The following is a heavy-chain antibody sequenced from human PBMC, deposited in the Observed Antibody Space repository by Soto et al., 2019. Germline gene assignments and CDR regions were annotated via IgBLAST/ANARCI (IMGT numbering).Heavy chain of an antibody. D-gene: IGHD3-10*01. Sequence: QVQLVESGGGVVQPGRSLRLSCAASGFTFISYAMHWVRQAPGKGLEWVAVISFDGSTEYYADSVKGRFTISRDNSKYTVYLLVNSLRSEDTAVYYCARSRHGSGSYTHFYYGLDVWGQGTTVTVSS. V-gene: IGHV3-30-3*01. J-gene: IGHJ6*02. CDR2: ISFDGSTE. CDR1: GFTFISYA. CDR3: ARSRHGSGSYTHFYYGLDV.